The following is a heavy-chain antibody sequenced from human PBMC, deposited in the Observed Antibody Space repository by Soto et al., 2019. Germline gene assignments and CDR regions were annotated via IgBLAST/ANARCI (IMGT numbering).Heavy chain of an antibody. V-gene: IGHV1-69*13. CDR1: GGTFSSYA. CDR3: AREVPPYYYDSSGYDWFDP. Sequence: SVKVSCKASGGTFSSYAISWVRQAPGQGLEWMGGIIPIFGTANYAQKFQGRVTITADESTSTAYMELSSLRFEDTAVYYCAREVPPYYYDSSGYDWFDPWGQGTLVTVSS. D-gene: IGHD3-22*01. J-gene: IGHJ5*02. CDR2: IIPIFGTA.